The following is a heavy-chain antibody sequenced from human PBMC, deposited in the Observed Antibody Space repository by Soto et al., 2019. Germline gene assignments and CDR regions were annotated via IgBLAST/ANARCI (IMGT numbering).Heavy chain of an antibody. J-gene: IGHJ4*02. CDR2: IKQDGSEK. CDR3: AREGEYSSGWYDY. V-gene: IGHV3-7*01. Sequence: QPGGSLRLSCAASGFTFSSYWMSWVRQAPGKGLEWVANIKQDGSEKYYVDSVKGRFAISRDNAKNSLYLQMNSLRAEDTAVYYCAREGEYSSGWYDYWGQGTLVTVSS. D-gene: IGHD6-19*01. CDR1: GFTFSSYW.